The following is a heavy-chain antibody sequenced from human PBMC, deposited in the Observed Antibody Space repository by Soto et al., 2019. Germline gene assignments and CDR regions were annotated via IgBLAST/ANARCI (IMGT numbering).Heavy chain of an antibody. V-gene: IGHV4-30-4*01. CDR2: IYYSGST. D-gene: IGHD5-12*01. Sequence: SETLALTCAVSVCSINSGDYYWSWIRQAPGKGLEWIGYIYYSGSTYYNPSLKSRSTISIDTSKNQFFLDVDSVTAADTAVYYCARLYTGYEAFDYWGQGTLVTVSS. J-gene: IGHJ4*02. CDR3: ARLYTGYEAFDY. CDR1: VCSINSGDYY.